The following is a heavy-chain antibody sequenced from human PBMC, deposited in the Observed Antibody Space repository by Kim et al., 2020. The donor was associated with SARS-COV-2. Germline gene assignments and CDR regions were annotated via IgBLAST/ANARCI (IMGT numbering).Heavy chain of an antibody. Sequence: GGSLRLSCVALGFNFDDYAMHWVRQGPGKGLDWIPLINENGDNTYYADSVKGRFTVSRDKSKNSPDLEMKSVKVEDAALYYCAKDFDVTRNFDFLPHYYGLDVWGQGPTVTVSS. CDR1: GFNFDDYA. D-gene: IGHD3-9*01. CDR3: AKDFDVTRNFDFLPHYYGLDV. J-gene: IGHJ6*02. V-gene: IGHV3-43*02. CDR2: INENGDNT.